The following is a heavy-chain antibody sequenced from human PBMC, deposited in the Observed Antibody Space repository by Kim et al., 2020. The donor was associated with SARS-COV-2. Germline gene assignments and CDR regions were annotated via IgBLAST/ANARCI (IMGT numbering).Heavy chain of an antibody. CDR3: ASYKYDSSGYSDY. CDR2: IYYSGTA. Sequence: SETLSLTCTVSGGSISSGGYYWSWVRQHPGRGLEWIGYIYYSGTAYYNPSLNSRITMSVDTSKNQFSLKLTSVTAAGTAVYYCASYKYDSSGYSDYWGQGTLVTVSS. V-gene: IGHV4-31*03. J-gene: IGHJ4*02. D-gene: IGHD3-22*01. CDR1: GGSISSGGYY.